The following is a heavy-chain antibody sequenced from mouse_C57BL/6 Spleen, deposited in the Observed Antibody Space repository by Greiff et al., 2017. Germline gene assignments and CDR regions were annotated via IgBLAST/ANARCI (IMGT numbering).Heavy chain of an antibody. J-gene: IGHJ4*01. V-gene: IGHV1-54*01. CDR1: GYAFTNYL. Sequence: QVQLQQSGAELVRPGTSVKVSCKASGYAFTNYLIEWVKQRPGQGLEWIGVINPGSGGTNYNEKFKGKATLTADKSSSTAYMQLSSLTSEDSAVYVCARTAQATDAMDYWGQGTSVTVSS. CDR3: ARTAQATDAMDY. CDR2: INPGSGGT. D-gene: IGHD3-2*02.